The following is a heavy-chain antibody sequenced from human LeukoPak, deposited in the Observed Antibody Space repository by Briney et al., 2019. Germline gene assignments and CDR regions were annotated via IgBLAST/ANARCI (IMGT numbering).Heavy chain of an antibody. D-gene: IGHD3-22*01. J-gene: IGHJ3*02. V-gene: IGHV4-31*03. CDR1: GGSISSGGYY. CDR2: IYYSGST. Sequence: PSQTLSLTCTVSGGSISSGGYYWSWIRQHPGKGLEWIGYIYYSGSTYYNPSLKSRVTISVDTSKNQFSLKLSSVTAAEKAVYYCARGPPADYYDSSGYPDAFDIWGQGTMVTVSS. CDR3: ARGPPADYYDSSGYPDAFDI.